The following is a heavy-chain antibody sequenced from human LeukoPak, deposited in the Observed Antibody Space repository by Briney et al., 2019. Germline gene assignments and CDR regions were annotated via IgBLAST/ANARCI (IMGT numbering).Heavy chain of an antibody. CDR3: ARTHVLRFLEWLSYFDY. CDR2: ISSSGSTI. CDR1: GFTFSDYY. Sequence: GGSLRLSCAASGFTFSDYYISWIRQAPGKGLEWVSYISSSGSTIYYADSVKGRLTISRDNAKNSLYLQMNSLRAEDTAVYYCARTHVLRFLEWLSYFDYWGQGTLVTVSS. J-gene: IGHJ4*02. V-gene: IGHV3-11*01. D-gene: IGHD3-3*01.